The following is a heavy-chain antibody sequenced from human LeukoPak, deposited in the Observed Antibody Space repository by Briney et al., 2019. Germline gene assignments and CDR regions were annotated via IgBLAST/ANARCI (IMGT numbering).Heavy chain of an antibody. J-gene: IGHJ6*02. V-gene: IGHV3-30*18. Sequence: GRSLRLSCAASGFTFSSYGMHWVRQAPGKGLEWVAVTSSDGSNKYYADSVKGRFTISRDNSKNTLYLQMNSLRAEDTAVYYCVKDPIAVAGNNYYGMDVWGQGTTVTVSS. CDR1: GFTFSSYG. D-gene: IGHD6-19*01. CDR2: TSSDGSNK. CDR3: VKDPIAVAGNNYYGMDV.